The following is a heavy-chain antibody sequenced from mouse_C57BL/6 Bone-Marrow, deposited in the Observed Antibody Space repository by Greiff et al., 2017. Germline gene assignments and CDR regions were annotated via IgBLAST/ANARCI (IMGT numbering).Heavy chain of an antibody. CDR3: ARSLPYYGSTYWYFDV. J-gene: IGHJ1*03. CDR1: GYAFSSSW. Sequence: QVQLKQSGPELVKPGASVKISCKASGYAFSSSWMNWVKQRPGKGLEWIGRIYPGDGDTNYNGKFKGKATLTADKSSSTAYMQLSSLTSEDSAVYFCARSLPYYGSTYWYFDVWGTGTTVTVSS. D-gene: IGHD1-1*01. V-gene: IGHV1-82*01. CDR2: IYPGDGDT.